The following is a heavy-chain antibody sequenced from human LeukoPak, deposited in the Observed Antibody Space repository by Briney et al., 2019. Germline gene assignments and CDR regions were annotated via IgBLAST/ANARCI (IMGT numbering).Heavy chain of an antibody. V-gene: IGHV3-66*01. J-gene: IGHJ4*02. CDR1: GFTVSSNY. Sequence: GGSLRLSCAASGFTVSSNYMSWVRQAAGKGLEWVSVIYGGGSTYYADSVKGRFTISRDNSKHTLYLQMNSLRAEYTAVYFCARDRSSGWYYFDYWGQGTLVTVSS. D-gene: IGHD6-19*01. CDR2: IYGGGST. CDR3: ARDRSSGWYYFDY.